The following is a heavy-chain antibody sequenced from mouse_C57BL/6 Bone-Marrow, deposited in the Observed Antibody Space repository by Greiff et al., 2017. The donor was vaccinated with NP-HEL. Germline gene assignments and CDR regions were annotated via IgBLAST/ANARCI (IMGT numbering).Heavy chain of an antibody. J-gene: IGHJ4*01. CDR1: GYAFSSSW. V-gene: IGHV1-82*01. Sequence: VQLVESGPELVKPGASVKISCKASGYAFSSSWMNWVKQRPGKGLEWIGRIYPGDGDTNYNGKFKGKATLTADKSSSTAYMQLSSLTSEDSAVYFCAVDVRYAMDYWGQGTSVTVSS. CDR2: IYPGDGDT. CDR3: AVDVRYAMDY.